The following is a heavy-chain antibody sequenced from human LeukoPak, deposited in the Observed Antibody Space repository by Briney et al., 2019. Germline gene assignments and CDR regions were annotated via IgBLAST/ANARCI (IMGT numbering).Heavy chain of an antibody. CDR3: ARVGDNSNPLRTNTRNYYYYSMDV. Sequence: GGSLRLSCAASGFTFSDYYMSWIRQAPGKGLEWVSYISSSGSTIYYADSVKGRFTISRDNAKNSLYLQMNSLRAEDTAVYYCARVGDNSNPLRTNTRNYYYYSMDVWGQGTTVTVSS. V-gene: IGHV3-11*01. CDR1: GFTFSDYY. D-gene: IGHD4-11*01. J-gene: IGHJ6*02. CDR2: ISSSGSTI.